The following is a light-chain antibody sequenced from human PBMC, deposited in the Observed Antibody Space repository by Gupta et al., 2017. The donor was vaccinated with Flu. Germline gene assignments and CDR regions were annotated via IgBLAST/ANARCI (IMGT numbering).Light chain of an antibody. V-gene: IGKV1-5*03. CDR1: QSITGW. CDR2: KTS. J-gene: IGKJ1*01. CDR3: QQYNSYTGT. Sequence: PSTLSSTVGARVTIPCRASQSITGWLAWYQQKPGKAPKLLIYKTSILESGVPSRFSGSGSGTEFTLTISSLQPDDFATYYCQQYNSYTGTFGQGTKVEIK.